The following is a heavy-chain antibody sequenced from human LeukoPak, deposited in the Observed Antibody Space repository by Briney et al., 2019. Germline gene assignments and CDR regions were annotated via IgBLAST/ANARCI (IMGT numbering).Heavy chain of an antibody. J-gene: IGHJ4*02. Sequence: GGSLRLSCAASGFTLSSYWMSWVRQAPGKGLEWVANIKQDGSEKYYVDSVKGRFTISRDNAKNSLYLQMNSLRAEDTAVYYCARDSRLGYCSSTSCQNFDYWGQGTLVTVSS. CDR3: ARDSRLGYCSSTSCQNFDY. CDR1: GFTLSSYW. V-gene: IGHV3-7*03. D-gene: IGHD2-2*01. CDR2: IKQDGSEK.